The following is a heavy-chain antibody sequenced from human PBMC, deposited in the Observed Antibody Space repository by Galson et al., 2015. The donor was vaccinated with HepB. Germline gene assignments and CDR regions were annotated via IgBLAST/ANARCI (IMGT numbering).Heavy chain of an antibody. CDR2: IIPILGIA. Sequence: SVKVSCKASGGTFSSYTISWVRQAPGQGLEWMGRIIPILGIANYAQKFQGRVTITADKSTSTAYMELSSLRSEDTAVYYCARDSRIAGRVGNNWGQGTLVTVSS. J-gene: IGHJ4*02. D-gene: IGHD6-13*01. V-gene: IGHV1-69*04. CDR1: GGTFSSYT. CDR3: ARDSRIAGRVGNN.